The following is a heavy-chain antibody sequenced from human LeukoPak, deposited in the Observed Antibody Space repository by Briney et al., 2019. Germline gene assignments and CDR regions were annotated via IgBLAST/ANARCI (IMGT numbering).Heavy chain of an antibody. V-gene: IGHV3-30*04. Sequence: TGRSLRLSCAASGFTFSSYAMHWVRQAPGKGLEWVAVISYDGSNKYYADSVKGRFTISRDNSKNTLYLQMNSLRAEDTAVCYCARSRTRFDYWGQGTLVTVSS. CDR1: GFTFSSYA. CDR3: ARSRTRFDY. D-gene: IGHD1-14*01. J-gene: IGHJ4*02. CDR2: ISYDGSNK.